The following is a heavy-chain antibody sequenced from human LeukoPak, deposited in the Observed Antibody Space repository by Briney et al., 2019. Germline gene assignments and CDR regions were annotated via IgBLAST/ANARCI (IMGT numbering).Heavy chain of an antibody. V-gene: IGHV1-69*04. J-gene: IGHJ4*02. Sequence: SVKVSCKASGGTFSSYAIIWVRQAPGQGLEWMGRIIPILGIANYAQKFQGRVTITADKSTSTAYMELSSLRSEDTAVYYCARVGRLNTERNDYWGQGTLVTVSS. CDR2: IIPILGIA. CDR1: GGTFSSYA. CDR3: ARVGRLNTERNDY. D-gene: IGHD1-1*01.